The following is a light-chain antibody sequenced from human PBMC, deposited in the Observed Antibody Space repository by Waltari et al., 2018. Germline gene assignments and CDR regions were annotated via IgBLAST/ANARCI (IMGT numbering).Light chain of an antibody. CDR2: AAS. CDR3: QQSYSTPRT. J-gene: IGKJ1*01. Sequence: DIQMTQSPSSLSASVGDRVTITCRASQSISSYLNWYQQKPGKAPKLLSYAASSLQSGVPSRLSGSGSGTDFTLTISSLQAEEFATYYCQQSYSTPRTFGQGTKVEIK. CDR1: QSISSY. V-gene: IGKV1-39*01.